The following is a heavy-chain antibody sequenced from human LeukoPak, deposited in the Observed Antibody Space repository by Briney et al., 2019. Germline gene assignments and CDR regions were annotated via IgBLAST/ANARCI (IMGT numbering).Heavy chain of an antibody. J-gene: IGHJ4*02. Sequence: ASVKVSCKASGYTFTDYYMHWVRQAPGQGVEWMGWINPNDGDTNYAQKFQGRVTMTRDTSISTAHMEVSRLRSDDTAVYYCARANFLYCSSTTCLFDYWGQGALVTVSS. CDR1: GYTFTDYY. D-gene: IGHD2-2*01. CDR2: INPNDGDT. V-gene: IGHV1-2*02. CDR3: ARANFLYCSSTTCLFDY.